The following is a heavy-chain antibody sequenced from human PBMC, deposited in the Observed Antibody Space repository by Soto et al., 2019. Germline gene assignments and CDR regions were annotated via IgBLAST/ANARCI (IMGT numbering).Heavy chain of an antibody. CDR2: IIPVLGTT. Sequence: SVDVYCKASRDPFDHYSVTWVRQAPGKGLEWVGGIIPVLGTTKYARKLQGRVSMTADESTSTAYMELTSLRSEDRAVYYCAAGGQNGYIKWGQGTKVTVSS. CDR3: AAGGQNGYIK. D-gene: IGHD5-12*01. V-gene: IGHV1-69*01. J-gene: IGHJ4*02. CDR1: RDPFDHYS.